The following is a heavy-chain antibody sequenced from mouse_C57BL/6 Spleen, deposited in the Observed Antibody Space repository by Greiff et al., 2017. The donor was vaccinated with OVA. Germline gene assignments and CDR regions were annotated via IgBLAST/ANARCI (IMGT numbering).Heavy chain of an antibody. J-gene: IGHJ4*01. D-gene: IGHD1-1*01. V-gene: IGHV5-17*01. Sequence: EVMLVESGGGLVKPGGSLKLSCAASGFTFSDYGMHWVRQAPEKGLEWVAYISSGSSTIYYADTVKGRFTISRDNAKNTLFLQMTRLRSEDTAMYYCARKGHYGSSFLYAMDYWGQGTSVTVSS. CDR3: ARKGHYGSSFLYAMDY. CDR1: GFTFSDYG. CDR2: ISSGSSTI.